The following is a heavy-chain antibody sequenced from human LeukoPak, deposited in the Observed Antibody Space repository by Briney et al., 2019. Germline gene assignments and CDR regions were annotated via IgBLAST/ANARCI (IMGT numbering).Heavy chain of an antibody. CDR3: ARESTYYYGSGPNWFDP. D-gene: IGHD3-10*01. V-gene: IGHV1-2*02. Sequence: GASVKVSCKASGYTFTGYYMHWVRQAPGQGLEWMGWINPNSGGTNYAQKFQGRVTMTRDTSISTAYMELSRLRSDDTAVYYCARESTYYYGSGPNWFDPWGQGTLVTVSS. CDR1: GYTFTGYY. CDR2: INPNSGGT. J-gene: IGHJ5*02.